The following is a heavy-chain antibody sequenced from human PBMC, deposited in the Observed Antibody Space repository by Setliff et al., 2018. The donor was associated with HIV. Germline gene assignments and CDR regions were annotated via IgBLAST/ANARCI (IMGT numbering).Heavy chain of an antibody. Sequence: PSETLSLTCTVSGGSINSRSYSWGWIRQPPGKGLEWIGSFYYTGSTYYNPSLRSRVTISVDTSKNQFSLKLSSLTAADTAVYYCAREPAPHPPFKEPYFDYWGQGALVTVSS. D-gene: IGHD1-1*01. CDR1: GGSINSRSYS. V-gene: IGHV4-39*02. CDR2: FYYTGST. CDR3: AREPAPHPPFKEPYFDY. J-gene: IGHJ4*02.